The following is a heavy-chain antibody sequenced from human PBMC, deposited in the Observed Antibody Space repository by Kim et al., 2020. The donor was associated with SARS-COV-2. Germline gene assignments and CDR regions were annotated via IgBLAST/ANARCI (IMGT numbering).Heavy chain of an antibody. CDR2: INTNTGNP. V-gene: IGHV7-4-1*02. Sequence: ASVKVSCKASGYTFTSYAMNWVRQAPGQGLEWMGWINTNTGNPTYAQGFTGRFVFSLDTSVSTAYLQISSLKAEDTAVYYCARSYYDFWSGYYSHYGMDLWGQGTTVPVPS. D-gene: IGHD3-3*01. CDR3: ARSYYDFWSGYYSHYGMDL. CDR1: GYTFTSYA. J-gene: IGHJ6*02.